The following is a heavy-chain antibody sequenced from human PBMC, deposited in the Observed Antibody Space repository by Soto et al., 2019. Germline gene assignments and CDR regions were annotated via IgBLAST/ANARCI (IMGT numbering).Heavy chain of an antibody. CDR1: GFSFSTYA. CDR3: AKHAEYQLVSWFDP. CDR2: ISAGGGNT. J-gene: IGHJ5*02. Sequence: EVQLLESGGGLVQPGGSLRLSCAVSGFSFSTYAMSWVRQAPGKGPEWVSGISAGGGNTYYADSVRGRFTISRDNSKDTLYLQITSLRAEDMAFYYCAKHAEYQLVSWFDPWGQGTLVTVSS. D-gene: IGHD2-2*01. V-gene: IGHV3-23*01.